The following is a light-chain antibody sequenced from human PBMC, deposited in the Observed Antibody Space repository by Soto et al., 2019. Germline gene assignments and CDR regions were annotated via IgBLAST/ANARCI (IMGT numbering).Light chain of an antibody. V-gene: IGKV3-20*01. J-gene: IGKJ3*01. Sequence: EIVLTQSPGTLSLSPGERATLSCRASLTVSNNYLAWYQQKAGQAPRLLIYGASSRATDIPDRFSGRGSGTDFTLTISRPEPEDFAVYYCQQYGTSPFTFGPGTKVDIK. CDR2: GAS. CDR3: QQYGTSPFT. CDR1: LTVSNNY.